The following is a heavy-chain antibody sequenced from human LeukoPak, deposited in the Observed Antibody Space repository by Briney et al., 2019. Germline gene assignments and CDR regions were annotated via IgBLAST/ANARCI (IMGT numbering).Heavy chain of an antibody. Sequence: PGGSLRLSCAASGFTFSSYGMHWVRQAPGKGLEWVAVISYDGSNKYYADSVKGRFTISRDNSKNTLYLQMNSLRAEDTAVYYCAKIVTSDAFDIWGQGTMVTVSS. V-gene: IGHV3-30*18. CDR2: ISYDGSNK. CDR1: GFTFSSYG. J-gene: IGHJ3*02. D-gene: IGHD3-16*02. CDR3: AKIVTSDAFDI.